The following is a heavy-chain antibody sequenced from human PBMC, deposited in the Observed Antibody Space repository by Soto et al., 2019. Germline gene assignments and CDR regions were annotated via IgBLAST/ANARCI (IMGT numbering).Heavy chain of an antibody. CDR3: AHRQLYNGAWNEGTFDY. V-gene: IGHV2-5*02. CDR2: IYWDDDK. J-gene: IGHJ4*02. Sequence: QITLKESGPTLVKPTQTLTLTCTFSGFSLTTRPVGVGWIRQPPGQALEWVALIYWDDDKRYNPSLKTRVTITKDNSKNQVVLTMTNMDPVDTATYYCAHRQLYNGAWNEGTFDYWGQGALVTVSS. D-gene: IGHD1-1*01. CDR1: GFSLTTRPVG.